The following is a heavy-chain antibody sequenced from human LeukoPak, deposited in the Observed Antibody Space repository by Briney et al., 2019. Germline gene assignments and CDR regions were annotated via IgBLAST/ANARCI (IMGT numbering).Heavy chain of an antibody. Sequence: ETLSLTCAVYGGSFSGYYWSWIRQPPGKGLEWIGEINHSGSTNYNPSLKSRVTISVDTSKNQFSLKLSSVTAADTAVYYCARDRVNRTITIFGVVTRNWFDPWGQGTLVTVSS. V-gene: IGHV4-34*01. CDR3: ARDRVNRTITIFGVVTRNWFDP. CDR1: GGSFSGYY. J-gene: IGHJ5*02. CDR2: INHSGST. D-gene: IGHD3-3*01.